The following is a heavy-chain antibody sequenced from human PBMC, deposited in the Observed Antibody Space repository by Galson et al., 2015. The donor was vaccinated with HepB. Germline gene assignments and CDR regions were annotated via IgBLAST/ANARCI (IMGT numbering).Heavy chain of an antibody. CDR2: IWYDGSNK. V-gene: IGHV3-33*01. J-gene: IGHJ4*02. Sequence: SLRLSCAASGFTFSSYGMHWVRQAPGKGLEWVAVIWYDGSNKYYADSVKGRFTISRDNSKNTLYLQMNSLRAEDTAVYYCARDFEGVPAATLDYWGQGTLVTVSS. D-gene: IGHD2-2*01. CDR1: GFTFSSYG. CDR3: ARDFEGVPAATLDY.